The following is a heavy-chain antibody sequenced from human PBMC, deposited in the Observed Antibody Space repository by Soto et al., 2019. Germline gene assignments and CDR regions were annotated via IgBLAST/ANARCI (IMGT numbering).Heavy chain of an antibody. V-gene: IGHV1-46*03. CDR3: ARPLRKQWLAPQI. J-gene: IGHJ3*02. D-gene: IGHD6-19*01. Sequence: ASGKVSCKASGYTFTSYYMHWVRQAPGQGLEWMGIINPSGGSTSYAQKFQGRVTMTRDTSASTVYMELSSLRSEDTAVYYCARPLRKQWLAPQIWGQGTMVTVSS. CDR2: INPSGGST. CDR1: GYTFTSYY.